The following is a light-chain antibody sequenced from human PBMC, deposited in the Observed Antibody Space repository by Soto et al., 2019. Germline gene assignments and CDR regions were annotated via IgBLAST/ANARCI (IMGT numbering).Light chain of an antibody. CDR1: QSISSS. CDR2: AAS. J-gene: IGKJ2*01. CDR3: QQSYSIPYT. V-gene: IGKV1-39*01. Sequence: DIQMTQSPSSLSTSVGDRVTITCRASQSISSSLNWYQQKPGKAPKYLIYAASYLQSGVPSRFSGSGSGTDFTLTISSLQPEDFATYYCQQSYSIPYTFGQGTKLEIK.